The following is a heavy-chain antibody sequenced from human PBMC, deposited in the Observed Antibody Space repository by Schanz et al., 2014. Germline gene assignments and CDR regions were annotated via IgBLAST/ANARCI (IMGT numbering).Heavy chain of an antibody. CDR2: INHSGST. CDR3: ARGVQSGFAYYYGMDV. Sequence: QVQLQQWGAGLLKPSETLSLTCAVYGGSFSGYDWSWIRQPTGKGLEWIGEINHSGSTNYNPSLKSRVTIPVAPPKTRFSLKLSSVTAADTAVYYCARGVQSGFAYYYGMDVWGQGTTVTVSS. D-gene: IGHD3-3*01. V-gene: IGHV4-34*01. CDR1: GGSFSGYD. J-gene: IGHJ6*02.